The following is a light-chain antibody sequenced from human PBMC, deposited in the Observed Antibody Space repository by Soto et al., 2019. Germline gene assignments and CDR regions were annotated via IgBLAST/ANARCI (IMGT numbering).Light chain of an antibody. J-gene: IGKJ1*01. CDR2: GAS. CDR1: QSVSSN. V-gene: IGKV3-15*01. Sequence: EIVMTQSPATLSVSPGERATLSCRASQSVSSNLAWYQQKPGQAPRLLIYGASTRATGIPARFSGSGSGTEFTLTISSLQSKDFAVYYCQHKNNWPLPFGKGTKV. CDR3: QHKNNWPLP.